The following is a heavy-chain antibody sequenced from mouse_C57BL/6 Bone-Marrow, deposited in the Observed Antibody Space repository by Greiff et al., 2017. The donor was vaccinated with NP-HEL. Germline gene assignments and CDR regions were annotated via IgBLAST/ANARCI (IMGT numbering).Heavy chain of an antibody. Sequence: DVHLVESGEGLVKPGGSLKLSCAASGFTFSSYAMSWVRQTPEKRLEWVAYISSGGDYIYYADTVKGRFTISRDNARNTLYLQMSSLKSEDTAMYYCTRVEVTTGNYFDYWGQGTTLTVSS. CDR2: ISSGGDYI. J-gene: IGHJ2*01. D-gene: IGHD2-2*01. CDR1: GFTFSSYA. V-gene: IGHV5-9-1*02. CDR3: TRVEVTTGNYFDY.